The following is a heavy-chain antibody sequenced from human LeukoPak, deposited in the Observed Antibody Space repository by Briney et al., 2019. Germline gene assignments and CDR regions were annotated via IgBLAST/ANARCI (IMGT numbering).Heavy chain of an antibody. CDR1: GFTFNSYW. V-gene: IGHV3-48*04. Sequence: PGGSLRLSCAASGFTFNSYWMNWVRQAPGKGLEWVSYISSSGSTIYYADSVKGRFTISRDNAKNSLYLQMNSLRAEDTAVYYCARARTRYYYYMDVWGKGTTVTVSS. CDR2: ISSSGSTI. J-gene: IGHJ6*03. CDR3: ARARTRYYYYMDV.